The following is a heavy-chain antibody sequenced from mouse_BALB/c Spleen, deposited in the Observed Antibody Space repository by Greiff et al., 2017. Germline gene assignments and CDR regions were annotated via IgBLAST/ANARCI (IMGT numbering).Heavy chain of an antibody. CDR3: AREGSGYYGSRAWFAY. V-gene: IGHV5-17*02. Sequence: EGQRVESGGGLVQPGGSRKLSCAASGFTFSSFGMHWVRQAPEKGLEWVAYISSGSSTIYYADTVKGRFTISRDNPKNTLFLQMTSLRSEDTAMYYCAREGSGYYGSRAWFAYWGQGTLVTVSA. CDR1: GFTFSSFG. CDR2: ISSGSSTI. D-gene: IGHD1-1*01. J-gene: IGHJ3*01.